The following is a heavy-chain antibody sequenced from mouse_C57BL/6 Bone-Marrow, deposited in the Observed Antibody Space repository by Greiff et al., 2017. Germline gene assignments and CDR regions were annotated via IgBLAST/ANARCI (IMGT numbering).Heavy chain of an antibody. V-gene: IGHV3-6*01. J-gene: IGHJ2*01. CDR1: GYSITSGYY. D-gene: IGHD1-1*01. Sequence: EVQLQQSGPGLVKPSQSLSLTCSVTGYSITSGYYWNWIRQFPGNKLEWMGYISYDGSNNYNPSPKNRISITRDTSKNQFFLKLNSVTTEDTATYYCASNYYGSSWRYWGQGTTLTVSS. CDR2: ISYDGSN. CDR3: ASNYYGSSWRY.